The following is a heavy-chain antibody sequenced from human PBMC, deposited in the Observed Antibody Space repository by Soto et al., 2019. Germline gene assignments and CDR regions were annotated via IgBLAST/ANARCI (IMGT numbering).Heavy chain of an antibody. J-gene: IGHJ6*02. CDR3: ARDGAVAAFSGYGMDV. Sequence: GGSLRLSCAASGFTFSSYGMHWVRQAPGKGLEWVAVIWYDGSNKYYADSVKGRFTISRDNSKNTLYLQMNSLRAEDTAVYYCARDGAVAAFSGYGMDVWGHGTTVTVSS. CDR2: IWYDGSNK. D-gene: IGHD6-19*01. CDR1: GFTFSSYG. V-gene: IGHV3-33*01.